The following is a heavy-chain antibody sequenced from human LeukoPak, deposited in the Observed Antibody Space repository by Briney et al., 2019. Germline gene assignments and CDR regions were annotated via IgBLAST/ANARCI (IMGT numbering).Heavy chain of an antibody. V-gene: IGHV3-30*04. Sequence: GGSLRLSCAASGFTFSSYAVHWVRQAPGKGLEWVAVISYDGSNKYYADSVKGRFTISRDNSKNTLYLQMNSLRAEDTAVYYCARTLGYCSSTSCYPYYYGMDVWGKGTTVTVSS. CDR2: ISYDGSNK. CDR3: ARTLGYCSSTSCYPYYYGMDV. CDR1: GFTFSSYA. J-gene: IGHJ6*04. D-gene: IGHD2-2*01.